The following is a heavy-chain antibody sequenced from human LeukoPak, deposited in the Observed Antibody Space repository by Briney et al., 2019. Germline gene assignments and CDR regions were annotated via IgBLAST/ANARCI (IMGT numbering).Heavy chain of an antibody. CDR3: AKELREQWLPGDYYYYGMDV. CDR2: MNPNNGNT. J-gene: IGHJ6*02. D-gene: IGHD6-19*01. CDR1: GYTFTSYD. Sequence: ASVKVSCKASGYTFTSYDINWVRQATGQGLEWMGWMNPNNGNTGFAQKFQGRVTVTRNTSISTAYMELRSLRSEDTAVYYCAKELREQWLPGDYYYYGMDVWGQGTTVTVSS. V-gene: IGHV1-8*01.